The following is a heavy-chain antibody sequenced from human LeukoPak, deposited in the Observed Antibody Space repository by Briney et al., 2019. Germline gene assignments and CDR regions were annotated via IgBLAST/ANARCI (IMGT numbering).Heavy chain of an antibody. CDR2: INPNSGGT. J-gene: IGHJ4*02. D-gene: IGHD2-15*01. Sequence: ASVKVSCKASGYTFTGYYMHWVRQAPGQGLEWMGWINPNSGGTDYAQKFQGRVTMTRDTSISTAYMELSRLRSDDTAVYYCARFCSGGSCYSGPIDDYWGQGTLVTVSS. CDR3: ARFCSGGSCYSGPIDDY. V-gene: IGHV1-2*02. CDR1: GYTFTGYY.